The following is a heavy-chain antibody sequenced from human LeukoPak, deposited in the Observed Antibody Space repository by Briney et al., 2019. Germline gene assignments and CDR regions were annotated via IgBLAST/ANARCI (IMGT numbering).Heavy chain of an antibody. Sequence: GGSLRLSCAASGFTFSSYSMNWVRQAPGKGLEWVSSISSSSSHIYYADSVKGRFTMSRDNAKNSLYLQMNSLRADDTAVYYCARDWFHAIDYWGQGTLVTVSS. CDR1: GFTFSSYS. V-gene: IGHV3-21*01. J-gene: IGHJ4*02. D-gene: IGHD2/OR15-2a*01. CDR2: ISSSSSHI. CDR3: ARDWFHAIDY.